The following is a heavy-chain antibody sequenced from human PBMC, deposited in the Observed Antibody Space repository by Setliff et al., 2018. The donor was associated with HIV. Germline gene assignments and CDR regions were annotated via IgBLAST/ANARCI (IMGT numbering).Heavy chain of an antibody. Sequence: SVKVSCKASGGTFSSYAISWVRQAPGQGLEWMGGIIPIFGTANYAQKFQGRVTITADESTSTAYMELSSLRSEDTAVYYCARGSYCSGYYYYVNPIPIDYWGQGTLVTVSS. CDR3: ARGSYCSGYYYYVNPIPIDY. D-gene: IGHD3-22*01. CDR1: GGTFSSYA. CDR2: IIPIFGTA. J-gene: IGHJ4*02. V-gene: IGHV1-69*13.